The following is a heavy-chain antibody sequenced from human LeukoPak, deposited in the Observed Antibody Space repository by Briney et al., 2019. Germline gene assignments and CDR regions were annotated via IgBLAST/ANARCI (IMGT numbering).Heavy chain of an antibody. V-gene: IGHV3-23*01. D-gene: IGHD6-19*01. Sequence: GGSLRLSCAASGFTFSMYTMSWVRQAPGKGLEWVSAISGSGSSTYYADSVKGRFTISRDNSKNTLYLQMSSLRAEDTAVYYCAKRPAGTLDYWGRGTLVTVSS. CDR2: ISGSGSST. CDR1: GFTFSMYT. J-gene: IGHJ4*02. CDR3: AKRPAGTLDY.